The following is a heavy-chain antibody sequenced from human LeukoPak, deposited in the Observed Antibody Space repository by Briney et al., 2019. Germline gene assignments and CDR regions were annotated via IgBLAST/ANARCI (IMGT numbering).Heavy chain of an antibody. Sequence: SETLSLTCTVSGGSFSSGSYYWRWIRQPPGKGLEWIGYIYYSGSTNYNPSLKSRVTISVDTSKNQFSLKLSSVTAADTAVYYCATYSSGSTPFFDYWGQGTLVTVSS. CDR3: ATYSSGSTPFFDY. J-gene: IGHJ4*02. D-gene: IGHD6-19*01. CDR2: IYYSGST. V-gene: IGHV4-61*01. CDR1: GGSFSSGSYY.